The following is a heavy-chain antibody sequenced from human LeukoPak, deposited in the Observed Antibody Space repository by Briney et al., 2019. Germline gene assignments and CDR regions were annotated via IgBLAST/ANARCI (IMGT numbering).Heavy chain of an antibody. V-gene: IGHV1-2*02. CDR2: INPNSGGT. CDR1: GYTFTGYY. CDR3: AGIWFGELPENY. Sequence: ASVKVSCKASGYTFTGYYMHWVRQAPGQGLEWMGWINPNSGGTNYAQKFQGRVTMTRDTPISTAYMELSRLRSDDTAVYYCAGIWFGELPENYWGQGTLVTVSS. D-gene: IGHD3-10*01. J-gene: IGHJ4*02.